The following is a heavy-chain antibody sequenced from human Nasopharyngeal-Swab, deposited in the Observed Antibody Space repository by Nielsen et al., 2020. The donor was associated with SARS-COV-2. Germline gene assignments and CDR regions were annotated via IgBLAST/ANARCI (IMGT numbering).Heavy chain of an antibody. CDR2: ISYDGSNK. Sequence: GGSLRLSCAASGFTFSSYGMHWVRQAPGKGLAWVAVISYDGSNKYYADSVKGRFTISRDNSKNTLYLQMNSLRAEDTAVYYCAKDLYSTVVVVAATPDYWGQGTLVTVSS. V-gene: IGHV3-30*18. CDR1: GFTFSSYG. J-gene: IGHJ4*02. CDR3: AKDLYSTVVVVAATPDY. D-gene: IGHD2-15*01.